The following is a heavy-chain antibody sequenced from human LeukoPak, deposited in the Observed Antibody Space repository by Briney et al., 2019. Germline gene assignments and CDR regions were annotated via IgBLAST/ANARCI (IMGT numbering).Heavy chain of an antibody. CDR2: IKQDGSEK. CDR1: GFTFSSYW. CDR3: AKDPHGYSSHFDY. J-gene: IGHJ4*02. V-gene: IGHV3-7*01. D-gene: IGHD5-18*01. Sequence: GGSLRLSCAASGFTFSSYWMSWVRQAPGKGLEWVANIKQDGSEKYYVDSVKGRFTISRDNAKNSLYLQMNSLRAEDTAVYYCAKDPHGYSSHFDYWGQGTLVTVSS.